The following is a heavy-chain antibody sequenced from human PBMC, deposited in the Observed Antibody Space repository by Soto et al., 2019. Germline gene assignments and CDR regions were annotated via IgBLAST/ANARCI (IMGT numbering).Heavy chain of an antibody. V-gene: IGHV1-69*02. Sequence: QVQLVQSGAEVKKPGSSVKVSCKASGGTFSSYTISWVRQAPGQGLEWMGRIIPILGIAKYAQKVQGRVTITADKSTSTAYMELSSLRSEDTAVYYCACLPVADVAFDSWGQGTMVAVSS. CDR1: GGTFSSYT. J-gene: IGHJ3*02. CDR2: IIPILGIA. D-gene: IGHD6-19*01. CDR3: ACLPVADVAFDS.